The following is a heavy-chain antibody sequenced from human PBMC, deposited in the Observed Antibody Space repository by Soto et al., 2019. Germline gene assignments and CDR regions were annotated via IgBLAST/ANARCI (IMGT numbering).Heavy chain of an antibody. CDR3: ARDANRYYDFWSGSYCFDY. CDR1: GFTFSSYA. J-gene: IGHJ4*02. V-gene: IGHV3-30-3*01. Sequence: PGGSLRLSCAASGFTFSSYAMHWVRQAPGKGLEWVAVISYDGSNKYYADSVKGRFTISRDNSKNTLYLQMNSLRAEDTAVYYCARDANRYYDFWSGSYCFDYWGQGTLVTVSS. CDR2: ISYDGSNK. D-gene: IGHD3-3*01.